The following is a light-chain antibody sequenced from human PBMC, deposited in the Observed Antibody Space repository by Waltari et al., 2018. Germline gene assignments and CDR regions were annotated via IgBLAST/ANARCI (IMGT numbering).Light chain of an antibody. V-gene: IGKV3D-15*01. CDR2: RAS. Sequence: EVVMTQSPATLSVSPGERVSLSCRASQSAKTSLAWYQQTPGQAPRLLFYRASTRAAGVPDRFRGSGSGTEFTLTISSLQSEDSAIYYCQQYNIWPWTFGPGTNVDIK. CDR1: QSAKTS. J-gene: IGKJ1*01. CDR3: QQYNIWPWT.